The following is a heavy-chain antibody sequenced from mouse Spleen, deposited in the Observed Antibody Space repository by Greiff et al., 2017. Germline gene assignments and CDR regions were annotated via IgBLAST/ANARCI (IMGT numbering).Heavy chain of an antibody. V-gene: IGHV1-15*01. D-gene: IGHD2-1*01. CDR2: IDPETGGT. Sequence: QVHVKQSGAELVRPGASVTLSCKASGYSFTDYEMHWVKQTPVHGLEWIGAIDPETGGTAYNQKFKGKAILTADKSSSTAYMELRSLTSEDSAVYYCPRSGYGNYDWFAYWGQGTLVTVSA. CDR1: GYSFTDYE. J-gene: IGHJ3*01. CDR3: PRSGYGNYDWFAY.